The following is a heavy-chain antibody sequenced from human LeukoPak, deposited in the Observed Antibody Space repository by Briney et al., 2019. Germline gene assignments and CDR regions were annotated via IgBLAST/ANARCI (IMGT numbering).Heavy chain of an antibody. Sequence: GGSLRLSCAASGFTFDDYTMHWVRQAPGKGLEWVSLISWDGGVTKYAGSVKGRFTISRDNTKKSLYLQMNSLRTEDTALYYCAKSDHRGDGFNYDYWGQGTLVTVSS. D-gene: IGHD5-24*01. CDR1: GFTFDDYT. CDR3: AKSDHRGDGFNYDY. CDR2: ISWDGGVT. J-gene: IGHJ4*02. V-gene: IGHV3-43*01.